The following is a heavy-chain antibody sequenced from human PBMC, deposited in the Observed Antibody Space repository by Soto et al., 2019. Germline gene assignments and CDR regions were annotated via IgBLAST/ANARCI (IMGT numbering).Heavy chain of an antibody. Sequence: QVQLVQSGAEVKKPGSSVKVSCKASGGTFSSYAISWVRQAPGQGLEWMGGIIPIFGTANYAQKFQGRVTITADESTSTAYMELSRLRSEDTAVYYCARNYYDSRVYYYYGMDVWGQGTTVTVSS. D-gene: IGHD3-22*01. CDR2: IIPIFGTA. J-gene: IGHJ6*02. V-gene: IGHV1-69*12. CDR1: GGTFSSYA. CDR3: ARNYYDSRVYYYYGMDV.